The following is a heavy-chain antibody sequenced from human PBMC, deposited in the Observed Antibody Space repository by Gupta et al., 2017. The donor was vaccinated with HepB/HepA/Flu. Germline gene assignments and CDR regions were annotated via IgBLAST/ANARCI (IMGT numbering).Heavy chain of an antibody. D-gene: IGHD3-16*01. J-gene: IGHJ4*02. Sequence: EVQLVESGGDLVQPGGSLRLSCAASEFTFSSYWLHWVRQAPGKGLQWVASIKEDGGDKYYVDSVRGRFTISRDNAKNSLYLQMNSLRAEDMAVYYCARGYGPTYFDYWGQGTLVTVSS. CDR2: IKEDGGDK. V-gene: IGHV3-7*04. CDR1: EFTFSSYW. CDR3: ARGYGPTYFDY.